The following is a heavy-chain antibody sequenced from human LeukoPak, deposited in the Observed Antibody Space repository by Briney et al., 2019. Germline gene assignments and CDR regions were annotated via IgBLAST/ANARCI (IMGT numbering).Heavy chain of an antibody. CDR3: ASTVTTDYYYYYMDV. Sequence: PGGSLRLSCAASGFTFSSYWMSWVRQAPGKGLEWVANIKKDGSEKYYVDSVKGRFTISRDNAKTSLYLQMNSLRAEDTAVYYCASTVTTDYYYYYMDVWGKGTTVTVSS. V-gene: IGHV3-7*01. J-gene: IGHJ6*03. CDR2: IKKDGSEK. D-gene: IGHD4-17*01. CDR1: GFTFSSYW.